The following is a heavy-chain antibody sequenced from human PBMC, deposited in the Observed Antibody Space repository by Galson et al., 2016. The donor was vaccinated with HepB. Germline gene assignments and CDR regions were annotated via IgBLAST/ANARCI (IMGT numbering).Heavy chain of an antibody. CDR1: GFTFSSYG. CDR2: ISYDGSNK. J-gene: IGHJ5*02. Sequence: SLRLSCAASGFTFSSYGMHWVRQAPGRGLEWVAVISYDGSNKYYADSVKGRFTISRDNSRDTLYLQMDRLRAADTAVYYCAKERGWYGGPNYGSWGQGTLVTVSS. V-gene: IGHV3-33*05. D-gene: IGHD2-15*01. CDR3: AKERGWYGGPNYGS.